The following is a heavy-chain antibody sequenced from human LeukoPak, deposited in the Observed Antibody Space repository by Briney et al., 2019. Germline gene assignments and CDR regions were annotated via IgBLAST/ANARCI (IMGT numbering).Heavy chain of an antibody. D-gene: IGHD5-18*01. V-gene: IGHV3-53*05. CDR2: IYSGGST. CDR1: GFTVSSNY. Sequence: GFLRLSCAACGFTVSSNYMSWVRQAPGKGLEWVSVIYSGGSTYYADSVKGRFTISRDNSKNTLYLQMNSLRAEDTAVYYCARDSVDTAMIDYWGQGTLVTVSS. CDR3: ARDSVDTAMIDY. J-gene: IGHJ4*02.